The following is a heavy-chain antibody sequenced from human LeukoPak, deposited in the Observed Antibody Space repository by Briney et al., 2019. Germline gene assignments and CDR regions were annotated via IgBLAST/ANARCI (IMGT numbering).Heavy chain of an antibody. CDR2: INQDGSEK. CDR1: GFTFSTFW. V-gene: IGHV3-7*01. D-gene: IGHD1-1*01. CDR3: ARGGTFVSDY. Sequence: PGGSLRLSCAASGFTFSTFWMSWVRRAPGKGLEGVANINQDGSEKYYVDSMKGRFTASRTNAKNSLYLQMDSLRAEDTAVYYCARGGTFVSDYRGQGTLVTVSS. J-gene: IGHJ4*02.